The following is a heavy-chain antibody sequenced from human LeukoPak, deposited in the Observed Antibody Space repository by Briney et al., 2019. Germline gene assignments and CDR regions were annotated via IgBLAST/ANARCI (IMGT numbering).Heavy chain of an antibody. Sequence: GGSLRLSCAASGFTFSSYSMNWVRQAPGKGLEWVSSISSSSSYIHYADSVKGRFTISRDNAKNSLYLQMNSLRAEDTAVYYCARDKDWAFDYWGQGTLVTVSS. CDR2: ISSSSSYI. CDR1: GFTFSSYS. D-gene: IGHD3/OR15-3a*01. CDR3: ARDKDWAFDY. J-gene: IGHJ4*02. V-gene: IGHV3-21*01.